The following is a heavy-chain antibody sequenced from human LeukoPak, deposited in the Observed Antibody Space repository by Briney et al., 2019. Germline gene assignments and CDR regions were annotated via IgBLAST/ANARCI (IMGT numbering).Heavy chain of an antibody. J-gene: IGHJ4*02. CDR2: ISGDGGST. CDR1: GFTFDDYA. CDR3: AKDFDGDLGRNHFDY. D-gene: IGHD1-14*01. Sequence: GGSLRLSCAASGFTFDDYAMHWVRQAPGKGLEWVSLISGDGGSTYYADSVKGRFTISRDNSKNSLYLQMSSLRTEDTALYYCAKDFDGDLGRNHFDYWGQGTLVTVSS. V-gene: IGHV3-43*02.